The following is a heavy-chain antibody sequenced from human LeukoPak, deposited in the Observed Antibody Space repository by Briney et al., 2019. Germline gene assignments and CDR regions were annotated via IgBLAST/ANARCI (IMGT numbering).Heavy chain of an antibody. CDR3: ARVNSGSYRPTGY. V-gene: IGHV1-2*02. J-gene: IGHJ4*02. Sequence: ASVKVSCKASGYTFTGYYMHWVRQAPGQGLEWMGWINPNSGGTNYAQEFQGRVTMTRDTSISTAYMELSRLRSDDTAVYYCARVNSGSYRPTGYWGQGTLVTVSS. D-gene: IGHD1-26*01. CDR1: GYTFTGYY. CDR2: INPNSGGT.